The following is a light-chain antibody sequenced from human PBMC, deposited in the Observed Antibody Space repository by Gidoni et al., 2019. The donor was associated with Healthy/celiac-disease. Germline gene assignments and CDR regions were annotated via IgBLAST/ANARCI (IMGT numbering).Light chain of an antibody. CDR3: QQYNNWPPWT. V-gene: IGKV3-15*01. J-gene: IGKJ1*01. CDR2: GAS. Sequence: EIVMTQSPATLSVSPGERATLACRASQSVSSNLAWYQQKPGQAPRLLIYGASTRATGIPARFSGRGSGTEFTLTISSLQSEDFAVYYCQQYNNWPPWTFGQXN. CDR1: QSVSSN.